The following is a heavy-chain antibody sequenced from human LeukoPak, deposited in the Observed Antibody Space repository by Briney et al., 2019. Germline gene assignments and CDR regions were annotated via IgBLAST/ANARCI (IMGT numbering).Heavy chain of an antibody. CDR1: GGSISSYY. V-gene: IGHV4-59*01. J-gene: IGHJ4*02. D-gene: IGHD2-21*02. CDR3: ARSYCGGDCYSFDY. Sequence: SETLSLTCTVSGGSISSYYWSWIRQPPGKGLEWIGYIYYSGSTNYNPSLKSRVTISVDTSKNQFSLKLSSVTAADTAVYYCARSYCGGDCYSFDYWGQGTLVAVSS. CDR2: IYYSGST.